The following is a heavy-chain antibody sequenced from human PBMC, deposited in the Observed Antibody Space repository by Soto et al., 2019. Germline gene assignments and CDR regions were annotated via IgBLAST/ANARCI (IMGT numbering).Heavy chain of an antibody. V-gene: IGHV5-10-1*01. CDR1: GYSFTSYW. J-gene: IGHJ4*02. D-gene: IGHD6-13*01. Sequence: GESLKISCQGSGYSFTSYWISWVRQMPGKGLEWMGRIDPSDSYTNYSPSFQGHVTISADKSISTAYLQWSSLKASDTAMYYCARCEAAAGLYYFDYWGQGALVTVSS. CDR3: ARCEAAAGLYYFDY. CDR2: IDPSDSYT.